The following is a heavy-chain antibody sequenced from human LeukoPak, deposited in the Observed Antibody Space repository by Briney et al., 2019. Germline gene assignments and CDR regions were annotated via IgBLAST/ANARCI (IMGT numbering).Heavy chain of an antibody. Sequence: PGGSLRLSCVASGFSFDDYAMHWVRQAPGKGLEWVSGISWNSGRLWYADSVKGRFSISRDNAKNSLYLQMNSLTTEDTAFYYCAKDMRYCSGGTCSLGHNYGMDVWGQGTTVTVSS. CDR1: GFSFDDYA. V-gene: IGHV3-9*01. CDR3: AKDMRYCSGGTCSLGHNYGMDV. J-gene: IGHJ6*02. CDR2: ISWNSGRL. D-gene: IGHD2-15*01.